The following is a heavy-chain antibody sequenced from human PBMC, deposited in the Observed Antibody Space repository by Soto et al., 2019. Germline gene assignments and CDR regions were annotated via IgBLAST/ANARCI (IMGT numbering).Heavy chain of an antibody. CDR3: TRVISGSDY. CDR2: SRNKANTYTT. J-gene: IGHJ4*02. V-gene: IGHV3-72*01. Sequence: EVQLVESGGGLVQPRGSLRLSCAASGFTFSDHYMDWVRQAPGRGLEWVGRSRNKANTYTTEYAASVKGRFTISRDDSKNSLYLQMNSLKTDDTAVYYCTRVISGSDYWGQGTLVTVSS. CDR1: GFTFSDHY. D-gene: IGHD2-15*01.